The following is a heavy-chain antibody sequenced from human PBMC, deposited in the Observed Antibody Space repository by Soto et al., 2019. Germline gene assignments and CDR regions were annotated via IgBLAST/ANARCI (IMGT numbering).Heavy chain of an antibody. CDR3: AATYYYDSSIPPDFDY. Sequence: ASVKVSCKASGYTSTSYGISWVRQAPGQGLEWMGWISIYNGDTNYAQMLQGRVALTTDTSTSTAYMEVRRLRSDDTAAYYCAATYYYDSSIPPDFDYWGQGTPVSVCS. CDR1: GYTSTSYG. J-gene: IGHJ4*02. V-gene: IGHV1-18*01. D-gene: IGHD3-22*01. CDR2: ISIYNGDT.